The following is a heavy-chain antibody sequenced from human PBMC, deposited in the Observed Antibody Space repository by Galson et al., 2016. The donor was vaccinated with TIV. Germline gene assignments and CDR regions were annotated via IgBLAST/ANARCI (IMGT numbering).Heavy chain of an antibody. V-gene: IGHV1-46*01. D-gene: IGHD2/OR15-2a*01. CDR1: GYTFVTYY. CDR3: AVWSNIYFFAL. CDR2: IDPTSGAT. J-gene: IGHJ1*01. Sequence: SVKVSCKASGYTFVTYYMHWVRQAPGQGLEWVGVIDPTSGATTYAQRFQGRVTMTRDTSTSTVYMDLSNLRSDDTAVFYCAVWSNIYFFALWGQGTLTTVSS.